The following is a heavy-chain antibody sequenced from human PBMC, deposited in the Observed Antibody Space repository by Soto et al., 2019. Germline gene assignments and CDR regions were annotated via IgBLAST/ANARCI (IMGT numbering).Heavy chain of an antibody. CDR2: SNAGNGNT. V-gene: IGHV1-3*01. Sequence: QVQLVQSGAEVKKPVASVKGSCNASGYTFTSYAMHWVRQAPGQRLEWMGWSNAGNGNTKYSQKFQGRVTITRDTSASTAYMELSSLRSEDTAVYYCARGYSDHNHPFDYWGQGTLVTVS. D-gene: IGHD5-12*01. CDR3: ARGYSDHNHPFDY. CDR1: GYTFTSYA. J-gene: IGHJ4*02.